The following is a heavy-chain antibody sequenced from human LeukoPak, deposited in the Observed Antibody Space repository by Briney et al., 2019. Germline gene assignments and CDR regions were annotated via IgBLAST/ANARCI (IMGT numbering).Heavy chain of an antibody. J-gene: IGHJ4*02. CDR3: ARGSKPGNCHDY. CDR1: GGSISSYY. V-gene: IGHV4-4*07. D-gene: IGHD4-23*01. CDR2: IYTSGST. Sequence: SETLSLTCTVSGGSISSYYWSWIRQPAGKGLEWIGHIYTSGSTNYNPSLKSRVTMSVDTSKNQFSLKLSSVTAADTAVYYCARGSKPGNCHDYWAQGPLVTVSS.